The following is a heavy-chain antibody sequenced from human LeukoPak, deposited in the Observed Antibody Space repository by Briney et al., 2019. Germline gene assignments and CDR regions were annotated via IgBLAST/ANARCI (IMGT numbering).Heavy chain of an antibody. CDR1: GFTFSDYY. Sequence: PGGSLRLSCAASGFTFSDYYMSWIRQAPGKGLEWVSYISSSGSTIYYADSVKGRFTISRDNSKNTLYLQMNSLRAEDTAVYYCAKDQNFGWLRFNYFDYWGQGTLVTVSS. J-gene: IGHJ4*02. CDR3: AKDQNFGWLRFNYFDY. D-gene: IGHD5-12*01. CDR2: ISSSGSTI. V-gene: IGHV3-11*04.